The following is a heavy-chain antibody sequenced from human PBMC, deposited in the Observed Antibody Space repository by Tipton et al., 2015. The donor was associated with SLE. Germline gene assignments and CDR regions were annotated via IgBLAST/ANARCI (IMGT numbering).Heavy chain of an antibody. J-gene: IGHJ4*02. V-gene: IGHV3-21*05. CDR2: ISSSSSYI. CDR1: GFTFSSYS. CDR3: ARDVGSGWYGGIVDC. Sequence: GSLRLSCAASGFTFSSYSMNWVRQAPGKGLEWVSYISSSSSYIYYADSVKGRFTISRDNAKNSLYLQMNSLRAEDTAVYYCARDVGSGWYGGIVDCWGQGTLVTVSS. D-gene: IGHD6-19*01.